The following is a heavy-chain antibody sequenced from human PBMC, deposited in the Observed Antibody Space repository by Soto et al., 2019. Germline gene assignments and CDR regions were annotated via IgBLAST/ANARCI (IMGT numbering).Heavy chain of an antibody. CDR1: EFTFSSYW. J-gene: IGHJ4*02. V-gene: IGHV3-74*01. D-gene: IGHD2-8*01. Sequence: GGSLRLSCAASEFTFSSYWMHWVRQAPGKGLVWVSRINPGGSITTYADSVKGRFTISRDNAKNTLYLQMNSLRGDDTAVYYCATVPTGKYGVWNSWGQGTLVTVSS. CDR3: ATVPTGKYGVWNS. CDR2: INPGGSIT.